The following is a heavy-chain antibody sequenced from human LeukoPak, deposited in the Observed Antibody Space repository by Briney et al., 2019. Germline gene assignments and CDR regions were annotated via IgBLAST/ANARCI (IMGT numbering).Heavy chain of an antibody. D-gene: IGHD3-22*01. CDR3: ARDPSGYFNY. J-gene: IGHJ4*02. CDR2: IYYSGST. CDR1: GGSVSSGNYY. V-gene: IGHV4-61*01. Sequence: SETLSLTCTVSGGSVSSGNYYWSWIRQPPGKGLEWIGFIYYSGSTNYNPSLKSRVPISVDTSKHQFSLKLSSVTAADTAVYYCARDPSGYFNYWGQGTLATVSS.